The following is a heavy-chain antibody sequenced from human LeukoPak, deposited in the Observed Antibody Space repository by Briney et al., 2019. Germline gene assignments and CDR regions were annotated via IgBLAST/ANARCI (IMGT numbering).Heavy chain of an antibody. CDR3: ARDSDEYGAPDY. D-gene: IGHD4-17*01. CDR2: INPSGGST. V-gene: IGHV1-46*01. Sequence: ASVKVSCKASGYTFTGYYMHWVRQAPGQGLEWMGIINPSGGSTSYAQKFQGRVTMTRDMSTSTVYMELSGLRSEDTAVYYCARDSDEYGAPDYWGQGTLVTVSS. CDR1: GYTFTGYY. J-gene: IGHJ4*02.